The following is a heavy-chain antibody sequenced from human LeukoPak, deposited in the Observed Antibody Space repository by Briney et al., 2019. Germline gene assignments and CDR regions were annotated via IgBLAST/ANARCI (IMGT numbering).Heavy chain of an antibody. CDR3: ARHGPGYSSSETYYFDY. D-gene: IGHD6-13*01. Sequence: PSETLSLTCTVSGGSISSSSYYWGWLRQPPGKGLEWIGSIYYSGSTYYNPSLKSRVTISVDTSKNQFSLKLSSVTAADTAVYYCARHGPGYSSSETYYFDYWGQGTLVTVSS. CDR1: GGSISSSSYY. V-gene: IGHV4-39*01. CDR2: IYYSGST. J-gene: IGHJ4*02.